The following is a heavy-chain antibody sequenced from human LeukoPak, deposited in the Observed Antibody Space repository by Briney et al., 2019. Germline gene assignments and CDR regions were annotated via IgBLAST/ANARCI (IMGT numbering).Heavy chain of an antibody. CDR2: LSYDGSNK. CDR1: GFTFSSYA. J-gene: IGHJ4*02. CDR3: ARAFYYYDSGTYGDYFDY. D-gene: IGHD3-22*01. Sequence: GRSLRLSCAASGFTFSSYAMHWVRQAPGKGLEWVAALSYDGSNKYYADSVKGRFTISRDNSKNTLYLQMNSLRPEDTAVYSCARAFYYYDSGTYGDYFDYWGQGTLVTVSS. V-gene: IGHV3-30-3*01.